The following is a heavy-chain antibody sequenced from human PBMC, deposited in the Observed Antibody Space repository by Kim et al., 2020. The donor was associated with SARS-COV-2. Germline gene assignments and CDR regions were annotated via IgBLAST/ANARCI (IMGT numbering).Heavy chain of an antibody. J-gene: IGHJ3*02. CDR1: GYTFTSYG. V-gene: IGHV1-18*04. D-gene: IGHD1-26*01. Sequence: ASVKVSCKASGYTFTSYGISWVRQAPGQGLEWMGWISAYNGNTNYAQKLQGRVTMTTDTSTSTAYMELRSLRSDDTAVYYCARGWVGTAVPGATTGAFDIWGQGTMVTVSS. CDR2: ISAYNGNT. CDR3: ARGWVGTAVPGATTGAFDI.